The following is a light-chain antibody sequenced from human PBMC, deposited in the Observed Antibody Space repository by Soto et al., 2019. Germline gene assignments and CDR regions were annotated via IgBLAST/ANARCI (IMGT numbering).Light chain of an antibody. V-gene: IGLV1-51*02. Sequence: QSVLTQPPSVPAAPGQKVTISCSGSSSDIGNNFVSWYQQLPGTAPRLLIYENIKRPSGIPDRFSGSRSGTSATLGITGLQTGDEADYYCATWESSLSPYVFGTGTKVTVL. CDR2: ENI. CDR3: ATWESSLSPYV. J-gene: IGLJ1*01. CDR1: SSDIGNNF.